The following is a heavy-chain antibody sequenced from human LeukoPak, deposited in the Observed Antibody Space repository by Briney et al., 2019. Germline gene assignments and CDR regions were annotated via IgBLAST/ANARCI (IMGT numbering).Heavy chain of an antibody. V-gene: IGHV3-23*01. CDR1: GLTLSNYA. D-gene: IGHD3-22*01. J-gene: IGHJ4*02. Sequence: GGSLRLSCAASGLTLSNYAMSWVRQAPGKGLEWVSGISGSATTYYADSAKGRFTISRDNSKNMLYLQMNSLRADDATLFSCTKRPQVRSGYHPDYWGQGPLITVSS. CDR3: TKRPQVRSGYHPDY. CDR2: ISGSATT.